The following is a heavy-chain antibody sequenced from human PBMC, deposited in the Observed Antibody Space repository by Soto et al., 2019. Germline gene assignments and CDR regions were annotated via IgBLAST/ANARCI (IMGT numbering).Heavy chain of an antibody. CDR3: ARDGTIVVVPAAIAYYYYGMDV. D-gene: IGHD2-2*01. CDR1: GDSVSSNSAA. CDR2: TYYRSKWYN. V-gene: IGHV6-1*01. Sequence: SQTLSLTCVISGDSVSSNSAAWNWIRQSPSRGLEWLGRTYYRSKWYNDYAVSVKSRITINPDTSKNQFSLQLNSVTPEDTAVYYCARDGTIVVVPAAIAYYYYGMDVWRQRTTVTVFS. J-gene: IGHJ6*02.